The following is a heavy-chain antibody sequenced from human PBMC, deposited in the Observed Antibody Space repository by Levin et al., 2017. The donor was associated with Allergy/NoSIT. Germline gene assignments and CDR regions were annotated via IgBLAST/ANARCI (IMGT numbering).Heavy chain of an antibody. CDR1: GFTFSSYG. CDR3: AKDDYSSAWLPGY. D-gene: IGHD6-19*01. J-gene: IGHJ4*02. V-gene: IGHV3-30*18. CDR2: ISYDGSNK. Sequence: GGSLRLSCAASGFTFSSYGMHWVRQAPGKGLEWVGVISYDGSNKYYADSVKGRFIISRDNSKNTLYLQMNSLRTEDTAVYYCAKDDYSSAWLPGYWGQGTLVTVSS.